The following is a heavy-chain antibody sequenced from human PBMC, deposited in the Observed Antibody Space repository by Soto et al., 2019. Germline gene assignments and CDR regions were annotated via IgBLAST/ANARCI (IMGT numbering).Heavy chain of an antibody. D-gene: IGHD6-6*01. J-gene: IGHJ6*02. CDR1: GSSISTSY. CDR2: IYTRGST. CDR3: ARDPLPTYSSSPQNYYYYGMDV. Sequence: QVQLQESGPGLVKPSETLSLTCTVSGSSISTSYWSWIRQPAGKGLEWIGRIYTRGSTIYNPSLKSRVTMSVDTSKSQFSLTLTSVTAADTAVYYCARDPLPTYSSSPQNYYYYGMDVWGQGTTVTVSS. V-gene: IGHV4-4*07.